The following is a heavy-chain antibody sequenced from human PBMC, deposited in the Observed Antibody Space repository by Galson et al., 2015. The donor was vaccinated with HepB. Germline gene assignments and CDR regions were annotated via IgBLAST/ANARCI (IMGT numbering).Heavy chain of an antibody. CDR3: TRDRCPIGSFAGCGFDV. D-gene: IGHD2-21*01. CDR1: TFIFSTYS. J-gene: IGHJ3*01. Sequence: SLRLSCAASTFIFSTYSMNWVRQAPGKGLEWISYISSGSTTIYYADSVKGRFTISRDNAKNSLYLQMNSLRDEDTAVYYCTRDRCPIGSFAGCGFDVWGQGTKVTVSS. V-gene: IGHV3-48*02. CDR2: ISSGSTTI.